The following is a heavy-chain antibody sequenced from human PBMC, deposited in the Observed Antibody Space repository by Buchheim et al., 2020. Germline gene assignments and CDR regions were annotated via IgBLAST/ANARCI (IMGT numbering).Heavy chain of an antibody. CDR2: INPSGST. Sequence: QVQLQQWGAGLLKPSETLSLTCAVYGGSFSGYYWSWIRQPPGKGLEWIGEINPSGSTNYNPSLKSRVTISVDTSKNTFSLKLSSVTAADTAVYYCARGREATTGYYYYYGMDVWGQGTT. CDR3: ARGREATTGYYYYYGMDV. J-gene: IGHJ6*02. CDR1: GGSFSGYY. V-gene: IGHV4-34*01. D-gene: IGHD1-26*01.